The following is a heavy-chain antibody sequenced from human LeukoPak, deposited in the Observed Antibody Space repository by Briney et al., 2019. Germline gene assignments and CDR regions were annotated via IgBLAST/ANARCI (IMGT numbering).Heavy chain of an antibody. J-gene: IGHJ4*02. CDR2: ISGSGDDT. CDR1: GFIFSSYA. D-gene: IGHD1-26*01. V-gene: IGHV3-23*01. Sequence: GGSLRLSCAASGFIFSSYAMSWVRRAPGKGLEWVSTISGSGDDTYYADSVKGRFTISRDNSKNTLYLQMTSLRAEDTAEFYCATDSGSYGYFGHWGQGTLVTVSS. CDR3: ATDSGSYGYFGH.